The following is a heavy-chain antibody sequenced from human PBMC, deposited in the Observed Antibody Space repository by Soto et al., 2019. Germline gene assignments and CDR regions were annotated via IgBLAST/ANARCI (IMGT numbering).Heavy chain of an antibody. V-gene: IGHV3-23*01. CDR1: GFTFSSYA. Sequence: GGSLRLSCAASGFTFSSYAMSWVRQAPGKGLEWVSAISGSGGSTYYADSVKGRFTISRDNSKNTLYLQMNSLRAEDTAVYYCAKEGEDIVLMVYARPLDYWGQGTLVTVSS. J-gene: IGHJ4*02. CDR3: AKEGEDIVLMVYARPLDY. D-gene: IGHD2-8*01. CDR2: ISGSGGST.